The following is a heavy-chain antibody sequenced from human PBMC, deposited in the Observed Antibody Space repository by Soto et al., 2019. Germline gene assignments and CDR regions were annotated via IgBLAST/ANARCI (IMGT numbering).Heavy chain of an antibody. J-gene: IGHJ4*02. Sequence: QVQLVESGGGVGQPGRSLRLSCAASGFTFSSYGMHWVRQAPGKGLEWVAVISYDGSNKYYADSVKGRFTISRDNSKNTLYLQMNSLSAEDTAVYYCAKAGVDIVATSWGQGTLVTVSS. D-gene: IGHD5-12*01. CDR1: GFTFSSYG. V-gene: IGHV3-30*18. CDR3: AKAGVDIVATS. CDR2: ISYDGSNK.